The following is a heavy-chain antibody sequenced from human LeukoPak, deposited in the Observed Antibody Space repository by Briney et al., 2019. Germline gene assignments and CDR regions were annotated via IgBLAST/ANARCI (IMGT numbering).Heavy chain of an antibody. D-gene: IGHD6-19*01. V-gene: IGHV4-34*01. Sequence: KPSETLSLTCAVYGGSFSGYYWSWIRQPPGKGLEWIGEINHSGSTNYNPSLKSRVTISVDTSKNQFSLKLSSVTAADTAVYYCARGRPYSSGHSPLWYWGQGTLVTVSS. J-gene: IGHJ4*02. CDR1: GGSFSGYY. CDR2: INHSGST. CDR3: ARGRPYSSGHSPLWY.